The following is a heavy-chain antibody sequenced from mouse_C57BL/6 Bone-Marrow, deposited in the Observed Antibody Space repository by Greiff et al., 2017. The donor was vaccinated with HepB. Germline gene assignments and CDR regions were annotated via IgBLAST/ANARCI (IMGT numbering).Heavy chain of an antibody. Sequence: LVESGAELVRPGASVTLSCKASGYTFTDYEMHWVKQTPVHGLEWIGAIDPETGGTAYNQKFKGKAILTADKSSSTAYMELRSLTSEDSAVYYCTSRDWYFDVWGTGTTVTVSS. V-gene: IGHV1-15*01. CDR1: GYTFTDYE. CDR2: IDPETGGT. J-gene: IGHJ1*03. CDR3: TSRDWYFDV. D-gene: IGHD3-3*01.